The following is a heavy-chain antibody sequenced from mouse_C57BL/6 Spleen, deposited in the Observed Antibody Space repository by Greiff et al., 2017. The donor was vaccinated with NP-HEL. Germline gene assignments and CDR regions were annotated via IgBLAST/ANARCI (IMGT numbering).Heavy chain of an antibody. Sequence: QVQLQQSGAELVMPGASVKLSCKASGYTFTSYWMHWVKQRPGQGLEWIGEIDPSDSYTNYNQKFKGKSTLTVDKSSSTAYMQLSSLTSEDSAVYYCASGGKNWDGWYFDVWGTGTTVTVSS. J-gene: IGHJ1*03. CDR1: GYTFTSYW. V-gene: IGHV1-69*01. D-gene: IGHD4-1*01. CDR2: IDPSDSYT. CDR3: ASGGKNWDGWYFDV.